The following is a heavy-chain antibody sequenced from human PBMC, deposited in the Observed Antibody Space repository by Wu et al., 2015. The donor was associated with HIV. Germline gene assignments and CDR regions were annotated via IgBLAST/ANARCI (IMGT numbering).Heavy chain of an antibody. J-gene: IGHJ5*02. CDR1: GYTFSDFY. CDR3: VRDWYYDGSDDDGWDLFDP. D-gene: IGHD3-22*01. V-gene: IGHV1-2*02. CDR2: INPKSGGT. Sequence: QVQLVQSGAEMKKPGASMKVSCKTSGYTFSDFYIHWVRQAPGQGLECMGWINPKSGGTNYAPRFQGRVAMTRDTSINTAYMELSRLTSDDTAIYYCVRDWYYDGSDDDGWDLFDPWGQGTLVTVSS.